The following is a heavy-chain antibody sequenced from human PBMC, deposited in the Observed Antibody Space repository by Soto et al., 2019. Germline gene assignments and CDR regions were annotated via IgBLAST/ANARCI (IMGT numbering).Heavy chain of an antibody. V-gene: IGHV4-30-4*01. J-gene: IGHJ4*02. D-gene: IGHD2-21*01. CDR2: ISDTGNT. CDR1: GGSLSDAGPY. Sequence: QVHLQESGPGLFKPAQTLSLTCSVSGGSLSDAGPYCSWIRQSPGQGLEWMASISDTGNTFSDPSLRGQLTVSIAASKNPFSLKLASVTAADTAIVYCARTRTRSDFHVVLHCFDLWGQGTHVTVSS. CDR3: ARTRTRSDFHVVLHCFDL.